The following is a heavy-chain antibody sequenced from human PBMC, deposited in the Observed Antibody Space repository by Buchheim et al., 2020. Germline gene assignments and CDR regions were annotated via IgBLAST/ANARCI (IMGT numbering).Heavy chain of an antibody. CDR1: GGSVSSGSYY. V-gene: IGHV4-61*01. CDR2: IYYSGST. J-gene: IGHJ6*02. CDR3: ASTRGYDFWSGYYTVGNYYYYGMDV. Sequence: QVQLQESGPGLVKPSETLSLTCTVSGGSVSSGSYYWSWIRQPPGKGLEWIGYIYYSGSTNYNPSLKSRVTISVDTSKNQFSLKLSSVTAADTAVYYCASTRGYDFWSGYYTVGNYYYYGMDVWGQGTT. D-gene: IGHD3-3*01.